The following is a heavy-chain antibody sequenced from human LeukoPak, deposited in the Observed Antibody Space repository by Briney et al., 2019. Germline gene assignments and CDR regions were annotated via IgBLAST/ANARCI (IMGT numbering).Heavy chain of an antibody. CDR2: IYYSGSI. J-gene: IGHJ5*02. Sequence: SETLSLTCTVSGGSISSYYWSWIRQPPGKGLEWIGYIYYSGSINYNPSLKSRVTISVDTSKNQFSLKLSSVTAADTAVYYCARSPRGGSPRNNWFDPWGQGTLVTVSS. CDR3: ARSPRGGSPRNNWFDP. V-gene: IGHV4-59*01. CDR1: GGSISSYY. D-gene: IGHD2-15*01.